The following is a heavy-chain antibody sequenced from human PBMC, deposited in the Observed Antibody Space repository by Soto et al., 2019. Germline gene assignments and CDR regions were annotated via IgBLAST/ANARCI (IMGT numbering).Heavy chain of an antibody. CDR1: GGTFSSYA. CDR3: ARVRVRFLEWLGSEG. CDR2: IIPIFGSA. Sequence: QVQLVQSGAEVKKPGSSVKVSCKASGGTFSSYAFSWVRQAPGQGLEWMGGIIPIFGSANYAQKFQGRVTITADESTSTAYMELRSLRSEDTAVYYCARVRVRFLEWLGSEGWGQGTRVTVAS. J-gene: IGHJ4*02. V-gene: IGHV1-69*12. D-gene: IGHD3-3*01.